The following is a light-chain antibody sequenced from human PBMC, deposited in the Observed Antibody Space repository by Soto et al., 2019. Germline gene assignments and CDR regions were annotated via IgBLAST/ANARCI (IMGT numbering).Light chain of an antibody. J-gene: IGLJ3*02. CDR1: SSDVGGYNY. V-gene: IGLV2-8*01. CDR2: EVT. Sequence: QSVLTQPPSASGSPGQSVTISCTGTSSDVGGYNYVSWYQQYPGRAPKLMIYEVTKRPSGVPDRFSGSKSGNTASLTVPGLQAEDEADYSCSSYAASNNFYFVFGGGTKLTVL. CDR3: SSYAASNNFYFV.